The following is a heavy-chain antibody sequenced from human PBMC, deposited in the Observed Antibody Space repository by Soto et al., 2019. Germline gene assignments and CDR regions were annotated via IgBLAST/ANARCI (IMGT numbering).Heavy chain of an antibody. CDR3: AKPPNSRSYFGRFSPSYYFDY. CDR2: ISGSAGST. V-gene: IGHV3-23*01. Sequence: GGALRVSWGGSGLILSAYAMHWGRQAPGKGVEGGSMISGSAGSTNYADSVKGRFTISRDNSKNTLYLQMKSLRADDTAVYYCAKPPNSRSYFGRFSPSYYFDYWGQGTLVTVSS. CDR1: GLILSAYA. D-gene: IGHD1-26*01. J-gene: IGHJ4*02.